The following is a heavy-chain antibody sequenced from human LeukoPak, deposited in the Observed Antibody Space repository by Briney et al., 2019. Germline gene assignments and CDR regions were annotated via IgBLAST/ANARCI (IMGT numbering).Heavy chain of an antibody. Sequence: GESLKISCKASGYFFTTYWIGWVRQMPGKGLEWMGIIFPGDSDTKYSPSFQGQVTISADETTSTTYLHWSSLEASDTAIYYCAILRTAGYDKWGQGTLVTVSS. CDR2: IFPGDSDT. V-gene: IGHV5-51*01. D-gene: IGHD3-3*01. J-gene: IGHJ4*02. CDR1: GYFFTTYW. CDR3: AILRTAGYDK.